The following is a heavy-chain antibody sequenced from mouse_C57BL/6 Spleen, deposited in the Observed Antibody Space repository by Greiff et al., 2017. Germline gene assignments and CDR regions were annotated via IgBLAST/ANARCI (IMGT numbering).Heavy chain of an antibody. CDR1: GYTFTDYY. CDR3: ARHSYYFDY. V-gene: IGHV1-26*01. Sequence: LQQSGPELVKPGASVKISCQASGYTFTDYYLNWVKQSHGKSLEWIGDINPNNGGTSYNQKFKGTATLTVDKSSSTAYMELRSHTSEDSAVYYCARHSYYFDYWGQGTTLTVSS. J-gene: IGHJ2*01. CDR2: INPNNGGT.